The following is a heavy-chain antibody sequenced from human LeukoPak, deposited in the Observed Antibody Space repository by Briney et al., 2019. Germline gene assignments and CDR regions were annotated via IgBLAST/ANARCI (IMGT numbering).Heavy chain of an antibody. Sequence: SQTLSLTCTVSGGSISSGGYYWSWIRQPPGKGLEWIGYIYYSGSTYYNPSLKSRVTISVDTSKNQFSLKLSSVTAADTAVYYCARGQTTYCGGDCYSYYFDYWAREPWSPSPQ. CDR1: GGSISSGGYY. CDR2: IYYSGST. CDR3: ARGQTTYCGGDCYSYYFDY. D-gene: IGHD2-21*02. V-gene: IGHV4-30-4*01. J-gene: IGHJ4*02.